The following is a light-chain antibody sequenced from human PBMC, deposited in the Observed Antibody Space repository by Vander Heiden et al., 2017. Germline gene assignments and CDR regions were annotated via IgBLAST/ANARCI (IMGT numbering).Light chain of an antibody. CDR1: ALPKKY. CDR2: EDS. CDR3: YSTDSSGNHRV. V-gene: IGLV3-10*01. Sequence: SYELTQPPSVSVSPGQPPRITRSGDALPKKYAYWYQQKSGQAPMLVIYEDSKRPSGIPERFSGSSSGTMATLTISGAQVEDEADYYCYSTDSSGNHRVFGGGTKLTVL. J-gene: IGLJ2*01.